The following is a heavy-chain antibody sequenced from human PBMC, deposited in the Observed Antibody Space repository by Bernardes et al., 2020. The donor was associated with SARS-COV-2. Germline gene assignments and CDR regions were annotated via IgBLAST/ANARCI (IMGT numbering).Heavy chain of an antibody. V-gene: IGHV3-30*03. CDR2: ISYDGSNK. CDR1: GFTFSSYG. D-gene: IGHD3-3*01. CDR3: ALLTGLLLDPIDY. Sequence: GSLRLSCAASGFTFSSYGMHWVRQAPGKGLEWVAVISYDGSNKYYADSVKGRFTISRDNSKNTLYLQMNSLRAEDTAVYYCALLTGLLLDPIDYWGQGTLVTVSS. J-gene: IGHJ4*02.